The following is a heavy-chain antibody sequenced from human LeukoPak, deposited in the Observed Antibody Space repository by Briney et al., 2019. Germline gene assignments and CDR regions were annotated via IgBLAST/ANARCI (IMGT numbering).Heavy chain of an antibody. J-gene: IGHJ3*02. D-gene: IGHD2-21*01. Sequence: PSETLSLTCAVYGGSFSGYYWSWIRQPPGKGLEWVSYISSSSSTIYYADSVKGRFTISRDNAKNSLYLQMNSLRDEDTAVYYCARDDWPSGYDAFDIWGQGTMVTVSS. CDR1: GGSFSGYY. CDR3: ARDDWPSGYDAFDI. CDR2: ISSSSSTI. V-gene: IGHV3-48*02.